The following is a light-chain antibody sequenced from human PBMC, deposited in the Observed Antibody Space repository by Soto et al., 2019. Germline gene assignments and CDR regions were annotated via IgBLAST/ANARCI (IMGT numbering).Light chain of an antibody. Sequence: EVVLTQSPATLSLSPGERATLSCRASQSVGSQLAWFQHKPGQAPRLLIYDTFNRATGIPARFSGSGSGTDFTLTISSLEPEDFAVYYCPQRSDWPRTFGQGTKVDIK. CDR1: QSVGSQ. V-gene: IGKV3-11*01. J-gene: IGKJ1*01. CDR2: DTF. CDR3: PQRSDWPRT.